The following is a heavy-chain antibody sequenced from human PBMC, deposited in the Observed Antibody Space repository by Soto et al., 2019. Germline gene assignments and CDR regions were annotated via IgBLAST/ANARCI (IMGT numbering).Heavy chain of an antibody. CDR2: ISSSGSTI. V-gene: IGHV3-11*01. Sequence: GGSLRLSCAASGFTFSDYYIILIRHSPGKGLEWVSYISSSGSTIYYADSVKGRFTISRDNAKNSLYLQMNSLRAEDTAVYYCTRYSGYDSDWFDPWGQGTLVTVSS. CDR3: TRYSGYDSDWFDP. J-gene: IGHJ5*02. D-gene: IGHD5-12*01. CDR1: GFTFSDYY.